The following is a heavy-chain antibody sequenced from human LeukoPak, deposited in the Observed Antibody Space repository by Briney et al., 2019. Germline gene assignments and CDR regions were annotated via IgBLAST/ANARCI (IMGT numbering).Heavy chain of an antibody. CDR1: GFTFSSYS. D-gene: IGHD2-15*01. CDR3: AKDLLHGFFTLDY. V-gene: IGHV3-21*01. J-gene: IGHJ4*02. Sequence: AGGSLRLSCAASGFTFSSYSMNWVRQAPGKGLEWVSSISSSSSYIYYADSVKGRFTISRDNSRNTLYLLMNSLRAEDTAVYYCAKDLLHGFFTLDYWGQGTLVTVSS. CDR2: ISSSSSYI.